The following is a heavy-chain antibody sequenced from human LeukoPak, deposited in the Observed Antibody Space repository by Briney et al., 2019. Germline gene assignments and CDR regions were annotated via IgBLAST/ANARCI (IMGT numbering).Heavy chain of an antibody. CDR1: GFTFSNYW. V-gene: IGHV3-74*01. CDR2: ISPDGSST. D-gene: IGHD1-1*01. J-gene: IGHJ5*02. CDR3: ARARSTTETNCFDP. Sequence: GGSLRLSCAASGFTFSNYWLHWVRQAPGKGLVWVSRISPDGSSTTYADSVKGRFTISRDNAKNTLYLQMNSLRAEDTAVYFCARARSTTETNCFDPWGLGTLDTVSS.